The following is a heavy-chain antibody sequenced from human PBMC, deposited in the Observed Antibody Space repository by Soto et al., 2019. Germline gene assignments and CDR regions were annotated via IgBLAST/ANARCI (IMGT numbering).Heavy chain of an antibody. D-gene: IGHD2-2*01. CDR2: INHSGST. Sequence: TLTLTYAVYVWSSSGHYWRCIHQPPGKGLEWIGEINHSGSTNYNPSLKSRVTISVDKSKNQFSLKLSSVTAADKAVYYCARGVVVPAEGEANWCEPWGQGTLVSVSS. V-gene: IGHV4-34*01. CDR1: VWSSSGHY. CDR3: ARGVVVPAEGEANWCEP. J-gene: IGHJ5*02.